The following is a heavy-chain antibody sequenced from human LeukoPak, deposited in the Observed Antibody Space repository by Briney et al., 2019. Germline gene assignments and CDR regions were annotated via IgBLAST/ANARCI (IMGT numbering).Heavy chain of an antibody. CDR2: ISGSGGST. V-gene: IGHV3-23*01. D-gene: IGHD6-6*01. CDR3: ARRVGSSDCFDY. Sequence: GGSLGLSCAASGFTFSSYGMSWVRQAPGKGLEWVSAISGSGGSTYYADSVKGRFTISRDNSKNTLYLQMNSLRAEDTAVYYCARRVGSSDCFDYWGQGTLVTVSS. CDR1: GFTFSSYG. J-gene: IGHJ4*02.